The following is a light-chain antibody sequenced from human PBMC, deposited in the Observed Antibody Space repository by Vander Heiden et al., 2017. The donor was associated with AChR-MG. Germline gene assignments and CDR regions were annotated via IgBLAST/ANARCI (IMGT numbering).Light chain of an antibody. CDR1: QTVSSN. V-gene: IGKV3-15*01. CDR3: QRYNYWYT. CDR2: GAS. J-gene: IGKJ2*01. Sequence: EIVMTQSPIPLSVSPGERATLSCTASQTVSSNLAWYQQKPGQAPRLLIYGASTRATGIPARFSGSGSGTDFTLTISSLQSEDFAVYYCQRYNYWYTFGQGTKLEIK.